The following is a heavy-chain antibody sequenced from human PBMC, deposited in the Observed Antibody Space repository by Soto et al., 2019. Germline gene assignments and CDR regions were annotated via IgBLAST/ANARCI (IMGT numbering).Heavy chain of an antibody. CDR1: GFTFSGRS. D-gene: IGHD3-10*01. V-gene: IGHV3-74*01. J-gene: IGHJ6*04. Sequence: EVQLVESGGGLVQPGGSLRLSCAASGFTFSGRSMHWVRQAPGKGLVWVSGIDNAGTDSTYADSVKGRFTSSRDNAKNKVYVQMNSLGIEDTAVYYCARGWFGPDVWGKGTTVTVSS. CDR3: ARGWFGPDV. CDR2: IDNAGTDS.